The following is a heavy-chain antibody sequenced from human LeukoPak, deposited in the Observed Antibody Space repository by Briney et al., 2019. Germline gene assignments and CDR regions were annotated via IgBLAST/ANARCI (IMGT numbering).Heavy chain of an antibody. CDR3: ARVIVFRGYMDV. Sequence: GGSLRLSCAASGFTLSSYSMNWVRQAPGKGLEWVSSISSSSSYRYYADSVKGRFTISRDNAKNSLYLQMNSLRAEDTAVYYCARVIVFRGYMDVWGKGTTVTVSS. V-gene: IGHV3-21*01. J-gene: IGHJ6*03. D-gene: IGHD1-26*01. CDR1: GFTLSSYS. CDR2: ISSSSSYR.